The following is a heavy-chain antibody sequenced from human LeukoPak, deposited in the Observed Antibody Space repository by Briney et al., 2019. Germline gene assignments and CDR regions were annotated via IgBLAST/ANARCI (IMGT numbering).Heavy chain of an antibody. D-gene: IGHD6-13*01. CDR3: ARGTAIAAAGYYYYYYMDV. CDR1: GGTFSSNA. CDR2: IIPIFGTA. Sequence: SVKVSCKASGGTFSSNAISWVRQAPGQGLDWMGGIIPIFGTANYAQKFQGRVTITADESTSTAYMELSSLRSEDTAVYYCARGTAIAAAGYYYYYYMDVWGKGTTVTISS. V-gene: IGHV1-69*01. J-gene: IGHJ6*03.